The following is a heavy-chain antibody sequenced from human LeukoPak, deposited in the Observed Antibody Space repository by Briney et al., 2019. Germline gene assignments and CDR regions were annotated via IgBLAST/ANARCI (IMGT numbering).Heavy chain of an antibody. Sequence: GGSLRLSCAASGFTFSSYWMHWVRQAPGKGLVWVSRISSDGSSTTYADSVKGRFTISRDNAKNTLYLQMNSLRAEDTAVYYCATSLSGWGTYHYMNVWGKGTTVTISS. D-gene: IGHD6-19*01. CDR3: ATSLSGWGTYHYMNV. J-gene: IGHJ6*03. V-gene: IGHV3-74*01. CDR1: GFTFSSYW. CDR2: ISSDGSST.